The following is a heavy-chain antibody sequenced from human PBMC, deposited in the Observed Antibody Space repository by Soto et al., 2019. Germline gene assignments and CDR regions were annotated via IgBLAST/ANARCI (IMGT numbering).Heavy chain of an antibody. CDR3: ARDPLFSGPVLLDY. V-gene: IGHV3-33*08. D-gene: IGHD1-1*01. Sequence: QVQLVESGGGVVQPGRSLRLSCAASGFTFSSYAMHWVRQAPGKGLEWVAVIWYDGSNKYYADSVKGRFTISRDNSKNTLYLQMNSLRAEDTAVYYCARDPLFSGPVLLDYWGQGTLVTVSS. CDR1: GFTFSSYA. J-gene: IGHJ4*02. CDR2: IWYDGSNK.